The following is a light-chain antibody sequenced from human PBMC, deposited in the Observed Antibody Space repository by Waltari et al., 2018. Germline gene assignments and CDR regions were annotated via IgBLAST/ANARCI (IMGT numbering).Light chain of an antibody. CDR1: QSVNSW. CDR2: DAS. CDR3: QQYNSYWT. J-gene: IGKJ1*01. V-gene: IGKV1-5*01. Sequence: DIQMTQSPSTLSASVGDRVIITCRASQSVNSWLVWFQQKPGKAPKLLIYDASNLESGVPSRFSGSGSGTEFTLTISSLQPDDFATYYCQQYNSYWTFGQGTKVEIK.